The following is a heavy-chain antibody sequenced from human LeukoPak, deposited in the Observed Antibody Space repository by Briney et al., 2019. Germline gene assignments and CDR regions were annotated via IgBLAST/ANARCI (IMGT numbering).Heavy chain of an antibody. D-gene: IGHD3-22*01. V-gene: IGHV3-74*01. CDR2: INSDGSST. J-gene: IGHJ4*02. CDR3: ARSRDSSGYYFGR. CDR1: GFTFDDYA. Sequence: GGSLRLSCAASGFTFDDYAMHWVRQAPGKGLVWVSRINSDGSSTSYADSVKGRFTISRDNAKNTLYLQMNSLRAEDTAVYYCARSRDSSGYYFGRWGQGTLVTVSS.